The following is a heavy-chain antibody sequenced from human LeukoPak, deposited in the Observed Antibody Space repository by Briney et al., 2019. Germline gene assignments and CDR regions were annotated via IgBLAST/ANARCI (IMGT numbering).Heavy chain of an antibody. D-gene: IGHD2-15*01. Sequence: SETLSLTCAVSGGSISSYYWSWIRQPPGKGLEWIGYIYYSGSTNFNPSLKSRVTISVDTSKNQFSLKLSSVTAADTAVYYCARVRPYCSGGSCYSTYYYYMDVWGKGTTVTVSS. J-gene: IGHJ6*03. CDR2: IYYSGST. CDR3: ARVRPYCSGGSCYSTYYYYMDV. V-gene: IGHV4-59*01. CDR1: GGSISSYY.